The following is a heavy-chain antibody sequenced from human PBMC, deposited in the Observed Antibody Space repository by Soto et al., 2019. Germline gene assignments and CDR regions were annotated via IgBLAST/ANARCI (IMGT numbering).Heavy chain of an antibody. Sequence: GGSLRLSCAASGFNFRAYSMHWVRQAPGKGLQWVSGLSENGADEYYADSVKGRFTISRDNSKNTLYLQMNSLRAEDTAVYYCAREYRVLRYFDPIGGYFDYWGQGTLVTVSS. J-gene: IGHJ4*02. CDR2: LSENGADE. CDR1: GFNFRAYS. D-gene: IGHD3-9*01. CDR3: AREYRVLRYFDPIGGYFDY. V-gene: IGHV3-30*03.